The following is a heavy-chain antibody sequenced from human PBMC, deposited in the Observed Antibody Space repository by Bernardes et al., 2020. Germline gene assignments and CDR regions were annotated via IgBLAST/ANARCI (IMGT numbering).Heavy chain of an antibody. Sequence: GSLRLSCAASGFTFSNYWMSWVRQAPGKGLEWVANIKKDGSEKNYVDSVKGRFTISRDNAKNSVHLQMSGLRAEDTAVYYCAALPDYGELRYWGQGTLVTVSA. V-gene: IGHV3-7*01. CDR2: IKKDGSEK. D-gene: IGHD4-17*01. J-gene: IGHJ4*02. CDR3: AALPDYGELRY. CDR1: GFTFSNYW.